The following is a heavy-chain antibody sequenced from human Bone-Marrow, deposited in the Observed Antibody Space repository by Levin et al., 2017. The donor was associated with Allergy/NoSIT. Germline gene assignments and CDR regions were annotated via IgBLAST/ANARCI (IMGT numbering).Heavy chain of an antibody. CDR3: ARVGLRFGELLLDY. D-gene: IGHD3-10*01. Sequence: PGESLKISCAASGFTFSDYYMSWIRQAPGKGLEWVSYISSSSSYTNYADSVKGRFTISRDNAKNSLYLQMNSLRAEDTAVYYCARVGLRFGELLLDYWGQGTLVTVSS. CDR2: ISSSSSYT. V-gene: IGHV3-11*05. CDR1: GFTFSDYY. J-gene: IGHJ4*02.